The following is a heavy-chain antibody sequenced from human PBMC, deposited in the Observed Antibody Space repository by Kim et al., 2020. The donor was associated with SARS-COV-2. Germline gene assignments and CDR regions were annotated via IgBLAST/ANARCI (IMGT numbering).Heavy chain of an antibody. CDR1: GFTFSSYA. D-gene: IGHD6-19*01. J-gene: IGHJ6*02. CDR3: AKDLASSPTDQIAVAGTYYYYYGMDV. CDR2: ISGSGGST. Sequence: GGSLRLSCAASGFTFSSYAMSWVRQAPGKGLEWVSAISGSGGSTYYADSVKGRFTISRDNSKNTLYLQMNSLRAEDTAVYYCAKDLASSPTDQIAVAGTYYYYYGMDVWGQGTTVTVSS. V-gene: IGHV3-23*01.